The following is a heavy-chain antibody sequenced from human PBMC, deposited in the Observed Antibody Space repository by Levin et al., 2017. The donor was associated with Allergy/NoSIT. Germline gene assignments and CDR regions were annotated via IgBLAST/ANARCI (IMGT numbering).Heavy chain of an antibody. CDR1: GFTFSSYW. D-gene: IGHD2-21*01. V-gene: IGHV3-7*01. J-gene: IGHJ4*02. CDR2: INQAGSEK. Sequence: GESLKISCAASGFTFSSYWMVWVRQAPGKGLEWVANINQAGSEKYYVDSVKGRFTISRDNAKNSLYLQMNSLRAEDTAVYYCARSRYSDYWGQGTLVTVSS. CDR3: ARSRYSDY.